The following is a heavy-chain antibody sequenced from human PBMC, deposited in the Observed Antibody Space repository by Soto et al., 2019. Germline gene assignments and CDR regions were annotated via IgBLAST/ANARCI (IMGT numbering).Heavy chain of an antibody. CDR1: GDTFTSYG. V-gene: IGHV1-18*01. CDR2: ISAYNGNT. CDR3: ARDSMGVATKTGAHD. Sequence: XAVEVSCKGSGDTFTSYGIGWVRQAPGQGLEWMGWISAYNGNTNYAQKLQGRVTMTTDTSTSTAYMELRSLRSDDTAVYYCARDSMGVATKTGAHDWGQGTLVTVSS. J-gene: IGHJ4*02. D-gene: IGHD5-12*01.